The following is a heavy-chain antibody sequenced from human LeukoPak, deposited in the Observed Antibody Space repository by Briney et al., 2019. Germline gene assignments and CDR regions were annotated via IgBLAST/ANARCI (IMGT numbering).Heavy chain of an antibody. CDR2: ISGNGGSK. CDR3: VKVIWSGYANSFDP. CDR1: GFTFDDYA. J-gene: IGHJ5*02. D-gene: IGHD3-3*01. V-gene: IGHV3-43*02. Sequence: PGGSLRLSCAASGFTFDDYAWHWVRQPPGKGLEWVSLISGNGGSKYYADSVKGRFTISRDNGKNSMYLQMNSLRTEDTALYYCVKVIWSGYANSFDPWGQGTLVTVSS.